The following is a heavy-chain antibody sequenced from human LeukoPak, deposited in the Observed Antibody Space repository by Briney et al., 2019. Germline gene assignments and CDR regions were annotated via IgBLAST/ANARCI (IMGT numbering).Heavy chain of an antibody. CDR3: ARDRGDGYNLGAFDI. D-gene: IGHD5-24*01. Sequence: GGSLRLSCAASGFTFSSYAMSWVRQAPGKGLEWVSAISGSGGSTYYADSVKGRFTISRDNSKNTLYLQMNSLRAEDTAVYYCARDRGDGYNLGAFDIWGQGTMVTVSS. V-gene: IGHV3-23*01. J-gene: IGHJ3*02. CDR1: GFTFSSYA. CDR2: ISGSGGST.